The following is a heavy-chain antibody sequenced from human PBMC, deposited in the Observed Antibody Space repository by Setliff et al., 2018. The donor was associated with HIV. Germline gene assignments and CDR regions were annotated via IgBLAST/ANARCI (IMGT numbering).Heavy chain of an antibody. CDR2: IDWDDDK. V-gene: IGHV2-70*11. Sequence: VSGPTLVNPTQTLTLTCTFSGFSLSTTGMCVTWIRQPPGKALEWLARIDWDDDKYYSTSLKTRLTISKDTSKNQVVLTMTNMDPVDTATYYCARTLTNFWSGYYQTDWGQGTLVTVSS. CDR3: ARTLTNFWSGYYQTD. D-gene: IGHD3-3*01. J-gene: IGHJ4*02. CDR1: GFSLSTTGMC.